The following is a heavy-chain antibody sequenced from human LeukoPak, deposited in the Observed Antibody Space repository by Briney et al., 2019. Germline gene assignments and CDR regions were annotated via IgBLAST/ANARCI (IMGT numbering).Heavy chain of an antibody. CDR1: GYTFTDYY. CDR2: INPNSGGT. V-gene: IGHV1-2*02. J-gene: IGHJ6*03. D-gene: IGHD2-2*01. Sequence: ASVKVSCKASGYTFTDYYMHWVRQAPGQGLEWMGWINPNSGGTNYTQKFQGRVTMTRDTSISTAYMELSRLRSDDTAVYYCARDVLARPVVPAANFNYCYMDVWGKGTTVTVSS. CDR3: ARDVLARPVVPAANFNYCYMDV.